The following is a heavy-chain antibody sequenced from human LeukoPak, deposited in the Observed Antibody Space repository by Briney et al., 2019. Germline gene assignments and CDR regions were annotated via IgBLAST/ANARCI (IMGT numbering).Heavy chain of an antibody. J-gene: IGHJ4*02. CDR1: GYTFTSYG. D-gene: IGHD6-13*01. Sequence: GAPVKVSCKASGYTFTSYGISWVRQAPGQGLEWMGWISAYNGNTNYAQKLQGRVTMTTDTSTSTAYMELRSLRSDDTAVYYCARDTSSSWYVYFDYWGQGTLVTVSS. V-gene: IGHV1-18*01. CDR2: ISAYNGNT. CDR3: ARDTSSSWYVYFDY.